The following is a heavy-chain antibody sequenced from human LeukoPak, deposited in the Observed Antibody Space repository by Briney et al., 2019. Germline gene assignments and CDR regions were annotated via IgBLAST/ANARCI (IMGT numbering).Heavy chain of an antibody. D-gene: IGHD3-10*01. CDR1: GFTFDNYG. CDR2: INWNGGST. CDR3: AREKYYYGSGCIDY. Sequence: PGGSLRLSCAASGFTFDNYGMSWVRQAPGKGLEWVSGINWNGGSTGYADSVKGRFTISRDNAKNSLYLQMNSLRAEDTALYYCAREKYYYGSGCIDYWGQGTLVTVSS. V-gene: IGHV3-20*04. J-gene: IGHJ4*02.